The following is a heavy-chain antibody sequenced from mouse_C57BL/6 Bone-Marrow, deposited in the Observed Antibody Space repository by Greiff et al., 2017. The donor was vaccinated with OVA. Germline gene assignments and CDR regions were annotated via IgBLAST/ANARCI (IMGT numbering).Heavy chain of an antibody. J-gene: IGHJ3*01. Sequence: EVKLMESGGGLVQPKGSLKLSCAASGFSFNTYAMNWVRQAPGKGLEWVARIRSKSNNYATYYADSVKDRFTISRDDSESMLYLQMNNLKTEDTAMYYCVRQIYAWFAYWGQGTLVTVSA. V-gene: IGHV10-1*01. CDR3: VRQIYAWFAY. CDR2: IRSKSNNYAT. D-gene: IGHD1-1*01. CDR1: GFSFNTYA.